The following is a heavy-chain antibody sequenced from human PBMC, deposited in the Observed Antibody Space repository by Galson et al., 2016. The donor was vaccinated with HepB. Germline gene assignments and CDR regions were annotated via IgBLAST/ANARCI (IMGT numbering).Heavy chain of an antibody. Sequence: SVKVSCKASGYTFTSYFIHWVRQAPGQGLQWMGTINPSADSTTYAHNFQGRVTMTRDTSTSTVYMALSSLRSEDTAVFYCARDRGNYDSPGYYFDYWGQGTLVTVSS. CDR1: GYTFTSYF. CDR2: INPSADST. J-gene: IGHJ4*02. CDR3: ARDRGNYDSPGYYFDY. D-gene: IGHD3-22*01. V-gene: IGHV1-46*01.